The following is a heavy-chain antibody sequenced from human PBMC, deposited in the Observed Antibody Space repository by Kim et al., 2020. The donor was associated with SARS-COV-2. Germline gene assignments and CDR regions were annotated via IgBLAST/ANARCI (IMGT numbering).Heavy chain of an antibody. J-gene: IGHJ4*02. CDR2: INPSGGST. CDR3: ARDQGDILTGYSIGGYYFDY. D-gene: IGHD3-9*01. Sequence: ASVKVSCKASGYTFTSYYMHWVRQAPGQGLEWMGIINPSGGSTSYAQKFQGRVTMTRDTSTSTVYMELSSLRSEDTAVYYCARDQGDILTGYSIGGYYFDYWGQGTLVTVSS. CDR1: GYTFTSYY. V-gene: IGHV1-46*01.